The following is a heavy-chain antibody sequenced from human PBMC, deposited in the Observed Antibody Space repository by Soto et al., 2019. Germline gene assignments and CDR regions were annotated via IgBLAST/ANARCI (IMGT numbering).Heavy chain of an antibody. CDR3: ARGPLWAYYGMDV. D-gene: IGHD3-10*01. J-gene: IGHJ6*02. V-gene: IGHV4-34*01. Sequence: SETLSLTCAAYGGSFSGYYWSWIRQPPGKGLEWIGEINHSGSTNYNPSLKSRVTISVDTSKNQFSLKLSSVTAADTAVYYCARGPLWAYYGMDVWGQGTTVTVSS. CDR1: GGSFSGYY. CDR2: INHSGST.